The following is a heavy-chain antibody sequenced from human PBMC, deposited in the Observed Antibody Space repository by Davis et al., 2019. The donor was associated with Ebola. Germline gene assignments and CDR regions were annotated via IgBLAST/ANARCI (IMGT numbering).Heavy chain of an antibody. CDR2: IYYSGST. D-gene: IGHD3-22*01. CDR1: GGSISSYY. V-gene: IGHV4-59*01. CDR3: ARGSLNYHGTSGYDVTFDP. Sequence: PSETLSLTCTVSGGSISSYYWSWIRQPPGKGLEWIGYIYYSGSTNYNPSLKSRVTISVDTSKNQFSLKLSSVTPADTAVYYCARGSLNYHGTSGYDVTFDPWGQGTLVTVSS. J-gene: IGHJ5*02.